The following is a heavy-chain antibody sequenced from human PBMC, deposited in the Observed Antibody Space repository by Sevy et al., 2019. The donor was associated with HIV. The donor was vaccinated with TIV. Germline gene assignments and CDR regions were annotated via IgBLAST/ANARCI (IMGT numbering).Heavy chain of an antibody. D-gene: IGHD6-13*01. V-gene: IGHV3-23*01. CDR1: GYSFSSYA. CDR3: ARHSPRIAAAASAFYDH. J-gene: IGHJ5*02. Sequence: GGSLRLSCVVSGYSFSSYAISWVRQAPGKGLEWVSTINGRGGSTYYADSVKGRFTISRDNPKNTLFLQMINLRVDDPAIYYCARHSPRIAAAASAFYDHWGQGTLVTVSS. CDR2: INGRGGST.